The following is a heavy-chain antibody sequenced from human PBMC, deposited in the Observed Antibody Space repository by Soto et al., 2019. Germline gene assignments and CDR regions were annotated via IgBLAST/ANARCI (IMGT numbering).Heavy chain of an antibody. J-gene: IGHJ6*03. CDR3: AKDFSLGYPYYYYMDV. Sequence: GGSLRLSCAASGFTFDDYAMHWVRQAPGKGLEWVSGISWNSGSIGYADSVKGRFTISRDNAKNSLYLQMNSLRAEDTALYYCAKDFSLGYPYYYYMDVWGKGTTVTVSS. CDR2: ISWNSGSI. CDR1: GFTFDDYA. V-gene: IGHV3-9*01. D-gene: IGHD3-16*01.